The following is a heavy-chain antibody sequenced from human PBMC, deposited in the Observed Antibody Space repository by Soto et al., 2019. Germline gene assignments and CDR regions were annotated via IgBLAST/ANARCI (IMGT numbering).Heavy chain of an antibody. D-gene: IGHD6-13*01. CDR3: ASHSSSWSSFDY. CDR1: GDSITTNSYF. CDR2: IYHSGST. Sequence: TSETLSLTCTVSGDSITTNSYFWAWIRQPPGKGLEWIGEIYHSGSTNYNPSLKSRVTISVDKSKNQFSLKLSSVTAADTAVYYCASHSSSWSSFDYWGQGTLVTVS. J-gene: IGHJ4*02. V-gene: IGHV4-39*07.